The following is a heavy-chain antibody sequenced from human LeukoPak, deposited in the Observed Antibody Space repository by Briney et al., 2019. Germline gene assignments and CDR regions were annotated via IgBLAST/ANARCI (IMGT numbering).Heavy chain of an antibody. CDR3: ARHGSIVGTTTGVDY. D-gene: IGHD1-26*01. Sequence: GESLKISCKGSGYSFTRYWIAWVRQMPGKGLEWMGIIYPGDSDTTYSPSFQGQVIISADKSISTTYLQWSSLKASDTAMYYRARHGSIVGTTTGVDYWGQGTLVTVSS. V-gene: IGHV5-51*01. J-gene: IGHJ4*02. CDR2: IYPGDSDT. CDR1: GYSFTRYW.